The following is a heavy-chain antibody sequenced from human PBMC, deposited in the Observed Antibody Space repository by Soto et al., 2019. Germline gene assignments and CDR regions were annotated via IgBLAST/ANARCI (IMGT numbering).Heavy chain of an antibody. CDR1: GGSISGHY. CDR2: LYSTGIS. CDR3: AREKHYYHKAMEV. V-gene: IGHV4-4*07. D-gene: IGHD1-26*01. Sequence: SETLSLTCTVSGGSISGHYCSWLRHPAWKGLEWLGRLYSTGISNYNPFFGSRVTMSVDTSKNSFSLRLTSVTTADAAVYFCAREKHYYHKAMEVSRHGIALTVYS. J-gene: IGHJ6*02.